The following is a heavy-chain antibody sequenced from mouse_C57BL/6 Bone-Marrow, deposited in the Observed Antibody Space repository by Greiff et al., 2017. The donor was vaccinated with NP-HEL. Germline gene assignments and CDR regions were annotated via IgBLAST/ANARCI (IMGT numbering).Heavy chain of an antibody. CDR2: IYPGSGNT. CDR3: ARIRRYYGSSNGY. V-gene: IGHV1-81*01. J-gene: IGHJ2*01. D-gene: IGHD1-1*01. Sequence: QVQLQQSGAELVRPGASVKLSCTASGYTFTSYGISWVKQRTGQGLEWIGEIYPGSGNTYYNEKFKGKATLTADKSSSTAYMELRSLASEECAVYCCARIRRYYGSSNGYWGEGTTLTVSS. CDR1: GYTFTSYG.